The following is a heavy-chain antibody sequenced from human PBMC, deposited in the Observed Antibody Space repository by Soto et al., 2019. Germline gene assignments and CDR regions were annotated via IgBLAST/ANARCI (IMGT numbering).Heavy chain of an antibody. CDR1: GFTFSSYA. CDR2: ISGSGGST. CDR3: ARALYCTNGVCYFDY. Sequence: SGGSLRLSCAASGFTFSSYAMSWVRQAPGKGLEWVSAISGSGGSTYYADSVKGRFTISRDNSKNTLYLQMNSLRAEDTAVYYCARALYCTNGVCYFDYWGQGTLVTVSS. V-gene: IGHV3-23*01. D-gene: IGHD2-8*01. J-gene: IGHJ4*02.